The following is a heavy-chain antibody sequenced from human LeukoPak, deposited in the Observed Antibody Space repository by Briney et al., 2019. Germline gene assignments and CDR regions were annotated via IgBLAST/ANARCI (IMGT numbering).Heavy chain of an antibody. CDR3: ARHYGP. Sequence: SETLSLTCIVSGDSMISDSYYWAWIRQPPGKGLQWIGSLYYRGSAYYDPSLRSRATISGDTSQNQFSLKLDSVTAADTAVYYCARHYGPWGQGTLVTVSS. V-gene: IGHV4-39*01. J-gene: IGHJ4*02. CDR1: GDSMISDSYY. CDR2: LYYRGSA. D-gene: IGHD3-10*01.